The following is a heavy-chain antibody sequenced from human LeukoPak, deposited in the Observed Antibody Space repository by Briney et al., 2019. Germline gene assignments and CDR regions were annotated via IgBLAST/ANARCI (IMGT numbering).Heavy chain of an antibody. V-gene: IGHV3-64*01. Sequence: PGGSLRLSCAASGFTFSSYAMHWVRQAPGKGLEYVSAISSNGGSTYYANSVKGRFTISRDNSKNTLYLQMGSLRAEDMAVYYCARETSNWNDGDYFDYWGQGTLVTVSS. CDR2: ISSNGGST. CDR1: GFTFSSYA. D-gene: IGHD1-1*01. CDR3: ARETSNWNDGDYFDY. J-gene: IGHJ4*02.